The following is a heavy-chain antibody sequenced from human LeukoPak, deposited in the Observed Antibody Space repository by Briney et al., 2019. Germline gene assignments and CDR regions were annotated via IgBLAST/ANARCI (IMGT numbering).Heavy chain of an antibody. CDR3: ARALVSVAADY. J-gene: IGHJ4*02. Sequence: GGSLRLSCAASGFTFSSHWMHWVRQVPGKGLVWVSRINSDGSSTSYADSVKGRFTISRDNAKNTLYVQMNSLRAEDTAVYYCARALVSVAADYWGQGTLVTVSS. D-gene: IGHD6-19*01. CDR2: INSDGSST. V-gene: IGHV3-74*01. CDR1: GFTFSSHW.